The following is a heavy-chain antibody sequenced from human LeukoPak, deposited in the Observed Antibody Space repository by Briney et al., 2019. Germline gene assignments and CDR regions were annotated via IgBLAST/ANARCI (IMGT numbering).Heavy chain of an antibody. J-gene: IGHJ4*02. D-gene: IGHD1-26*01. CDR1: GFTFSTYS. Sequence: GGSLRLSCTASGFTFSTYSMNWVRQAPGKGLEWVSYISSSSSTICYADSVKGRFTISRDNAKSSLYLQMNSLRAEDTAVYYCAKARSSGSYWGDAFDYWGQGTLVTVSS. CDR3: AKARSSGSYWGDAFDY. CDR2: ISSSSSTI. V-gene: IGHV3-48*04.